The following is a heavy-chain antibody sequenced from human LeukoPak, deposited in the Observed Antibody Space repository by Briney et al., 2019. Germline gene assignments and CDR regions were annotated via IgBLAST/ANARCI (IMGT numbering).Heavy chain of an antibody. D-gene: IGHD3-22*01. CDR3: ARHPPYYYDSSGLDY. V-gene: IGHV4-38-2*02. J-gene: IGHJ4*02. CDR2: IYHSGST. Sequence: SETLSLTCTVSGYSISSGYYWGWIRQPPGKGLEWIGSIYHSGSTYYNPSLKSRVTISVDTSKNQFSLKLSSVTAADTAVYYCARHPPYYYDSSGLDYWGQGTLVTVSS. CDR1: GYSISSGYY.